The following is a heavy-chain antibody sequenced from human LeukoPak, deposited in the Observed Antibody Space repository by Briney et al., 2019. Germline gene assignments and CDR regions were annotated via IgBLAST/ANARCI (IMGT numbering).Heavy chain of an antibody. CDR3: ARYRPVAGYYFDY. CDR2: IYHSGST. V-gene: IGHV4-38-2*02. D-gene: IGHD6-19*01. J-gene: IGHJ4*02. Sequence: SETLSLTCTVSGYSISSGYYWGWIRQPPGKGLEWIGSIYHSGSTYYNPSLKSRVTISVDTSKNQFSLKLSSVTAADTAVYYCARYRPVAGYYFDYWGQGTLVTVSS. CDR1: GYSISSGYY.